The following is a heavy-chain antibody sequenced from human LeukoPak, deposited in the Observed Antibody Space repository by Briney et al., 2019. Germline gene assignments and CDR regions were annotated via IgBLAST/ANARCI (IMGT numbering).Heavy chain of an antibody. D-gene: IGHD6-6*01. CDR3: SRGGSSSGDGLDY. Sequence: PGGSLRLSCAASGFTLSSYSMNWVRQAPGKGLEWVSSISSSSGNIYYADSVKGRFTISRDNAKNSLYLQMNSLRAEDTAVYYCSRGGSSSGDGLDYWGQGTLVTVSS. V-gene: IGHV3-21*01. J-gene: IGHJ4*02. CDR1: GFTLSSYS. CDR2: ISSSSGNI.